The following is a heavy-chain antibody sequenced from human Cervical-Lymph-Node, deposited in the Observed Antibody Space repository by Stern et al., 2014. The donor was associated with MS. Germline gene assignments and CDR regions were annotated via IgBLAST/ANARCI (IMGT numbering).Heavy chain of an antibody. CDR1: GFTFSRHA. J-gene: IGHJ6*02. Sequence: QLVESGGGVVQPGRSLRLSCAASGFTFSRHAMHWVRQAPGKGLEWVAVISHDGTKNYYADSVKGRFTISRDNSKNTLYLQMNSLRVEDTALFYCARDFGYTFIRGPENAQYGMDVWGQGTTVTVSS. CDR2: ISHDGTKN. V-gene: IGHV3-30-3*01. CDR3: ARDFGYTFIRGPENAQYGMDV. D-gene: IGHD5-24*01.